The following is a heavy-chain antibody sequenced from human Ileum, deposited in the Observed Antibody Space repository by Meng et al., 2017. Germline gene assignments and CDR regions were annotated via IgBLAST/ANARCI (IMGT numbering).Heavy chain of an antibody. J-gene: IGHJ4*02. D-gene: IGHD3-22*01. Sequence: VRLRGPGPRLVKPSGTLSFTCAVSGTWWSWVRQPPGKGLEWIGEIFQSGRTNYNPSLKSRVTISIDKSKSQISLQLSAVTAADTAVYSCATSNDRDVYYLGYWGQGTLVTVSS. CDR2: IFQSGRT. CDR3: ATSNDRDVYYLGY. CDR1: GTW. V-gene: IGHV4-4*02.